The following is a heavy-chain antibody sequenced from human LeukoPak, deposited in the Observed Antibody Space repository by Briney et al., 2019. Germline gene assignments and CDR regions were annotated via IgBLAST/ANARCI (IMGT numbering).Heavy chain of an antibody. CDR1: GYSISSGYY. CDR3: ASTWIQLLYFDY. Sequence: PSETLSLTCAVSGYSISSGYYWGWIRQPSGKGLEWIGSIYHSGSTYYNPSLKSRVTISVDTSKNQFSLKLSSVTAADTAVYYCASTWIQLLYFDYWGQGTLVTVSS. CDR2: IYHSGST. V-gene: IGHV4-38-2*01. D-gene: IGHD5-18*01. J-gene: IGHJ4*02.